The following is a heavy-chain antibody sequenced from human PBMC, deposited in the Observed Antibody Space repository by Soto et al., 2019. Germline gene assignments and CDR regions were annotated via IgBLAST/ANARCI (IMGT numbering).Heavy chain of an antibody. Sequence: QVQLVQSGAEVKKPGASVKVSCKASGYTFTSYYMHWVRQAPGQGLEWMGLINPSGGSTSYAQKLQGRVTMTRDTSTSTVYMELSSLRSEDTAVYYCARHSSLYSDIVVVPAAIVDWGQGTLVTVSS. CDR2: INPSGGST. V-gene: IGHV1-46*03. CDR3: ARHSSLYSDIVVVPAAIVD. J-gene: IGHJ4*02. CDR1: GYTFTSYY. D-gene: IGHD2-2*01.